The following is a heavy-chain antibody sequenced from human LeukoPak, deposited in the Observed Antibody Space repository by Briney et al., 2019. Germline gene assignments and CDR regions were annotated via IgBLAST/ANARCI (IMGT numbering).Heavy chain of an antibody. CDR3: ARLWSDYDSSVSAPYYYYGMDV. CDR1: GGSISSYY. D-gene: IGHD3-22*01. V-gene: IGHV4-59*08. Sequence: SQTLSLTCTVSGGSISSYYWSWIRQPPGKGLEWIGYIYYSGSTNYNPSLKSRVTISVDTSKNQFSLKLSSVTAADTAVYYCARLWSDYDSSVSAPYYYYGMDVWGQGTTVTVSS. CDR2: IYYSGST. J-gene: IGHJ6*02.